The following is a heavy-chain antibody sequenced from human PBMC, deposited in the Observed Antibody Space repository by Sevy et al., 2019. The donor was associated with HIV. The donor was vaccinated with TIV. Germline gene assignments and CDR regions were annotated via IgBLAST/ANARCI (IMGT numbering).Heavy chain of an antibody. CDR2: ISLNSRNI. CDR1: GFPFNDHA. D-gene: IGHD2-21*01. CDR3: ANGINRGCDGVNCYSYYYYFYGLDV. Sequence: SLKISCAASGFPFNDHAMHWVRQVPGKGLEWVSGISLNSRNIGYADSVKGRFTISRDNARHFVYLEMNSLRPEDTAFYFYANGINRGCDGVNCYSYYYYFYGLDVWGQGTTVTVSS. V-gene: IGHV3-9*01. J-gene: IGHJ6*02.